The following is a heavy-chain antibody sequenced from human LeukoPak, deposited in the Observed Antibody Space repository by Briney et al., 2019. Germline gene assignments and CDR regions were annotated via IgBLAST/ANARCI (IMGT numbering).Heavy chain of an antibody. Sequence: SETLSLTCTVSGGSVSSHTYYWGWIRQPPGKGLEWIGSMHYIGSSYYNPSLKSRVTISIDTSKNQFSLKLSSVTAADTAVYYCARALWLELRGDNWFDPWGQGTLVTVSS. V-gene: IGHV4-39*07. D-gene: IGHD1-7*01. CDR3: ARALWLELRGDNWFDP. CDR1: GGSVSSHTYY. J-gene: IGHJ5*02. CDR2: MHYIGSS.